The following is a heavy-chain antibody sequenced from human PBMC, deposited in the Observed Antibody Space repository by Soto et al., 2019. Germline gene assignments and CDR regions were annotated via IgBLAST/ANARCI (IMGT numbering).Heavy chain of an antibody. J-gene: IGHJ4*02. D-gene: IGHD6-19*01. V-gene: IGHV4-4*02. Sequence: SETLSLTCAVSSGYISSTHWWSLVRQSPGKGLEWIGEIFHNGNTNYNPSLSSRVTMSIDKSRSQFSLKLRSVTAADTALYYCARSRKGYSSGWSFDYWGQGTLVTVSS. CDR2: IFHNGNT. CDR1: SGYISSTHW. CDR3: ARSRKGYSSGWSFDY.